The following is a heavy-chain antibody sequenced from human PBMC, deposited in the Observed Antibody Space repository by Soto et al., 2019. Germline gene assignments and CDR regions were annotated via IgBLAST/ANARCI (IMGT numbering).Heavy chain of an antibody. CDR2: INPNSGGT. CDR3: ARTLGYCSSTSCDAFDI. CDR1: GYTFTGYY. J-gene: IGHJ3*02. V-gene: IGHV1-2*04. D-gene: IGHD2-2*01. Sequence: ASVKVSCKASGYTFTGYYMHWVRQAPGQGLEWMGWINPNSGGTNYAQKFQGWVTMTRDTSISTAYMELSRLRSDDTAVYYCARTLGYCSSTSCDAFDIWGQGTMVTVSS.